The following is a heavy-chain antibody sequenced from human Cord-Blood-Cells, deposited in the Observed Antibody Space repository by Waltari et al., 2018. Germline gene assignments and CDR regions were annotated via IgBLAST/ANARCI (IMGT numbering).Heavy chain of an antibody. CDR1: GGSFRGYY. V-gene: IGHV4-34*01. Sequence: QVQLQQWGAGLLKPSETLSLTCAVDGGSFRGYYCSWFRLLPGTGLEWFGEINHSGSTNYNPSLKSRVTISVDTSKNQFSLKLSSVTAADTAVYYCARDPIRYCSGGSCYPYEFDYWGQGTLVTVSS. J-gene: IGHJ4*02. CDR3: ARDPIRYCSGGSCYPYEFDY. D-gene: IGHD2-15*01. CDR2: INHSGST.